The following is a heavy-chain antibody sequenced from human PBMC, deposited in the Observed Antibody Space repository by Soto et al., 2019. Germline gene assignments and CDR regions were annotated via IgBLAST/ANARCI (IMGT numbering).Heavy chain of an antibody. CDR1: GGSISSSSYY. V-gene: IGHV4-39*01. Sequence: PSETLSLTCTVSGGSISSSSYYWGWIRQPPGKGLEWIGSIYYSGSTYYNPSLKSRVTISVDTSKNQFSLKLSSVTAADTAVYYCARHDILTGYNWFDPWGQGTLVTVS. CDR3: ARHDILTGYNWFDP. D-gene: IGHD3-9*01. J-gene: IGHJ5*02. CDR2: IYYSGST.